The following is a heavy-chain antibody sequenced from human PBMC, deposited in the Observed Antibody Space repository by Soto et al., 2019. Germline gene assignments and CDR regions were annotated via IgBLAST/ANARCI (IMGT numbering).Heavy chain of an antibody. J-gene: IGHJ5*02. D-gene: IGHD2-2*01. CDR3: ARALPVAKSGFDP. CDR1: GFTVSNTY. CDR2: IYTAGGT. Sequence: GGSLRLSCAASGFTVSNTYMTWVRQPPGKGLECVSVIYTAGGTNYADSVKGRFIISRDNSKNTLYLQMNSLRAEDTAVYYCARALPVAKSGFDPWGQGTLVTVSS. V-gene: IGHV3-53*01.